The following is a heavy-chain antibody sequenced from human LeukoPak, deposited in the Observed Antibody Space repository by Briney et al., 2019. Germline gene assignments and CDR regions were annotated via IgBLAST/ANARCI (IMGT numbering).Heavy chain of an antibody. CDR2: IRGSDGST. J-gene: IGHJ6*02. V-gene: IGHV3-23*01. CDR3: AKAGHFYHYDMDV. Sequence: SGGSLRLSCAASGFTFRSYAMSWVRQAPGKGLEWVSAIRGSDGSTNYADSVKGRFTISRDNSKNTLSLQMSSLRAEDTAVYYCAKAGHFYHYDMDVWGQGTTVTVSS. CDR1: GFTFRSYA.